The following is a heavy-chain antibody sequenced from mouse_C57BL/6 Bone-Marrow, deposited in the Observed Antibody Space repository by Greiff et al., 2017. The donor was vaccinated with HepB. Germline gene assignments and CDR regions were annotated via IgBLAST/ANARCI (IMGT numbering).Heavy chain of an antibody. CDR3: ARRRSLPWLYYFDY. Sequence: VKLQQPGAELVKPGASVKMSCKASGYTFTSYWITWVKQRPGQGLEWIGDIYPGSGSTNYNEKFKSKATLTVDTSSSTAYMQLSSLTSEDSAVYYCARRRSLPWLYYFDYWGQGTTLTVSS. V-gene: IGHV1-55*01. CDR2: IYPGSGST. CDR1: GYTFTSYW. D-gene: IGHD3-3*01. J-gene: IGHJ2*01.